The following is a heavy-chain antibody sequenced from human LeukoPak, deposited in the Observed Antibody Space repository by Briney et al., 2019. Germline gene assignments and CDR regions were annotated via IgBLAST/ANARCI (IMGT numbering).Heavy chain of an antibody. D-gene: IGHD3-3*01. Sequence: KSSETLSLACTVSGGSISSSSYYWGWIRQPPGKGLEWIGSIYYSGSTYYNPSLKSRVTISVDTSKNQFSLKLSSVTAADTAVYYCARENGLGFLEWLPHGWFDPWGQGTLVTVSS. J-gene: IGHJ5*02. CDR3: ARENGLGFLEWLPHGWFDP. CDR2: IYYSGST. CDR1: GGSISSSSYY. V-gene: IGHV4-39*07.